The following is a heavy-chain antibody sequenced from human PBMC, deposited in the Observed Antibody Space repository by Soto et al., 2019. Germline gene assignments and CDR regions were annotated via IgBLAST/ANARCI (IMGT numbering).Heavy chain of an antibody. D-gene: IGHD3-16*02. J-gene: IGHJ4*02. V-gene: IGHV1-46*01. CDR2: INPSGGST. Sequence: ASVKVSCTASGYTFTSYYMHWVRQAPGQGLEWMGIINPSGGSTSYAQKFQGRVTMTRDTSTSTVYMELSSLRSEDTAVYYCARALPKNYVWGSYRFDYWGQGTLVTVSS. CDR1: GYTFTSYY. CDR3: ARALPKNYVWGSYRFDY.